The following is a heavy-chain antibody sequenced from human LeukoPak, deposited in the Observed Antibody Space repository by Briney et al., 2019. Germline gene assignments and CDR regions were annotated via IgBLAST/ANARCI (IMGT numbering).Heavy chain of an antibody. CDR2: INPSGGST. CDR3: AREIHYYDSSGYFDY. Sequence: ASVKVSCKASGYAFTSYYMHWVQQAPGQGLEWMGIINPSGGSTSYAQKFQGRVTMTRDTSTSTVYMELSSLRSEDTAVYYCAREIHYYDSSGYFDYWGQGTLVTVSS. D-gene: IGHD3-22*01. CDR1: GYAFTSYY. J-gene: IGHJ4*02. V-gene: IGHV1-46*01.